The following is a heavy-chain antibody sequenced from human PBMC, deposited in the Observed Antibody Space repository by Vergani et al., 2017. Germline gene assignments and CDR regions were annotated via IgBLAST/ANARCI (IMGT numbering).Heavy chain of an antibody. J-gene: IGHJ2*01. V-gene: IGHV1-18*01. CDR1: GYTFTSYG. CDR3: ARDRGSVYSNYAYWYFDL. D-gene: IGHD4-11*01. Sequence: QVQLVQSGAEVKKPGASVKVSCKASGYTFTSYGISWVRQAPGQGLEWIGWISAYNGNTNYAQKLQGRVTMTTDTATSTAYMALRRLRSYDTAVYYCARDRGSVYSNYAYWYFDLWGRGTLVTVSS. CDR2: ISAYNGNT.